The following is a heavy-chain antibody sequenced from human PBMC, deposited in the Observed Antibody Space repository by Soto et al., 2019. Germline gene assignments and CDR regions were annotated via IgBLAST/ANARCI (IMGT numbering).Heavy chain of an antibody. CDR1: GGTFSSYT. D-gene: IGHD2-2*01. J-gene: IGHJ6*03. Sequence: QVQLVQSGAEVKKPGSSVKVSCKASGGTFSSYTISWVRQAPGPGLEWMGRIIPILGIANYAQKFQGRVTIIADKTTSTAYMELRSLRSEDTAVYYCAGGTSPTWVGDYYYYYLDVWGKGTTVTVSS. CDR2: IIPILGIA. V-gene: IGHV1-69*02. CDR3: AGGTSPTWVGDYYYYYLDV.